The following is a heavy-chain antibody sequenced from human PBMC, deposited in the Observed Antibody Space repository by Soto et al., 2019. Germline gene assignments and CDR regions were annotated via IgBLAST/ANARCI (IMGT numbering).Heavy chain of an antibody. Sequence: QVQLVQSGAEVKKPGASVKVSCKASGYTFTSHKINWVRQATGQGLEWMGWMDPDSGKTAYVQKFQGRVTMTRNTSIGTANMELNRLRSEDTAMYYCARQHDDYWGGSNWFDPWGQGTLVNVSS. CDR3: ARQHDDYWGGSNWFDP. J-gene: IGHJ5*02. D-gene: IGHD3-3*01. V-gene: IGHV1-8*01. CDR2: MDPDSGKT. CDR1: GYTFTSHK.